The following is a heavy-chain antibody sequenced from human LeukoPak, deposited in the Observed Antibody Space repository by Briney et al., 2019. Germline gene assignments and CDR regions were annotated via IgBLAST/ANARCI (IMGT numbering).Heavy chain of an antibody. V-gene: IGHV7-4-1*02. CDR1: GYTFTSYA. CDR2: INTSTGNP. D-gene: IGHD2-15*01. J-gene: IGHJ5*02. CDR3: ARAACSGGSCKRRIWFDP. Sequence: PLASVKVSCKASGYTFTSYAMNWVRQAPGQGLEWMGWINTSTGNPTYAQGFTGRFVFSLDTSVSTAYLQISSLKAEDTAVYYCARAACSGGSCKRRIWFDPWGQGTLVTVSS.